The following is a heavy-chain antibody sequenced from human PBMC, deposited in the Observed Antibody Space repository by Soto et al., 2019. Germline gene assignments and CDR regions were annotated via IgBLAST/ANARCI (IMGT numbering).Heavy chain of an antibody. D-gene: IGHD1-26*01. CDR1: GFTFSNYA. J-gene: IGHJ4*02. CDR3: ARDKVGPTTIFDS. V-gene: IGHV3-30-3*01. CDR2: ISYDGSNK. Sequence: GGSLRLSCAASGFTFSNYAMHWVRQAPGKGLEWVAVISYDGSNKYYADSVKGRFTISRDNSKNTLYLQMNSLRAEDTAVYYCARDKVGPTTIFDSWGQGTLVTVSS.